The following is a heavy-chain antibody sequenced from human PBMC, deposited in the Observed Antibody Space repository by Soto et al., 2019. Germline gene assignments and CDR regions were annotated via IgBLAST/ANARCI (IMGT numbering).Heavy chain of an antibody. CDR3: AKDKGPHRGSGWNNWFDP. Sequence: EVQLVESGGVVVQPGGSLRLSCAASGFTFDDYTMHWVRQAPGKGLEWVSLISWDGGSTYYADSVKGRFTISRDNSKNSLYLQMNSLRTEDTALYYCAKDKGPHRGSGWNNWFDPWGQGTLVTVSS. V-gene: IGHV3-43*01. CDR1: GFTFDDYT. J-gene: IGHJ5*02. D-gene: IGHD6-19*01. CDR2: ISWDGGST.